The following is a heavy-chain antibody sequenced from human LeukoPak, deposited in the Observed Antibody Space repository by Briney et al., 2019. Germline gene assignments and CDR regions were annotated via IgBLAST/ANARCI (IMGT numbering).Heavy chain of an antibody. Sequence: PSETLSLTCTVSGGSVSSGSYYWSWIRQPPGKGLEWIGYTYYSGSTNYNPSLKSRVTISVDTSKNQFSLKLSSVTAADTAVYYCARDSRIADYNWFDPWGQGTLVTVSS. D-gene: IGHD6-13*01. CDR2: TYYSGST. V-gene: IGHV4-61*01. CDR1: GGSVSSGSYY. CDR3: ARDSRIADYNWFDP. J-gene: IGHJ5*02.